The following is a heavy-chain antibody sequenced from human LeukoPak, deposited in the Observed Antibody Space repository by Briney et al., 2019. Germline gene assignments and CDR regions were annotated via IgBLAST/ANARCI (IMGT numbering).Heavy chain of an antibody. CDR2: INHSGST. J-gene: IGHJ4*02. CDR3: ARRNGQDIVATFRRRYYFDY. V-gene: IGHV4-34*01. Sequence: SETLSLTCTVSGGSLTNYYWTWLRQPPGKGLEWIGEINHSGSTNYNPSLKSRVTISINTSKNQFSLKLSSVTAADTAVYYCARRNGQDIVATFRRRYYFDYWGQGTLVTVSS. D-gene: IGHD5-12*01. CDR1: GGSLTNYY.